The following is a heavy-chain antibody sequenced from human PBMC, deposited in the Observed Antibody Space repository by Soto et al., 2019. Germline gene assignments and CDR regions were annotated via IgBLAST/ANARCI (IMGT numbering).Heavy chain of an antibody. CDR3: AREWVAVAGTAAFDI. CDR1: GYTFTSYG. D-gene: IGHD6-19*01. V-gene: IGHV1-18*01. J-gene: IGHJ3*02. CDR2: ISAYNGNT. Sequence: ATVKVSCKASGYTFTSYGISWVRQAPGQGLEWMGWISAYNGNTNYAQKLQGRVTMTTDTSTSTAYMELRSLRSDDTAVYYCAREWVAVAGTAAFDIWGQGTMVTVSS.